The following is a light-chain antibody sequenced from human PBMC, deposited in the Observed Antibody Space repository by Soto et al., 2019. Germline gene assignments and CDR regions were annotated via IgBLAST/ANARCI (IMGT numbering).Light chain of an antibody. CDR2: TTN. J-gene: IGLJ3*02. CDR1: AGAVTSGNY. V-gene: IGLV7-43*01. Sequence: VVTQEPSLTVSPGGTVTLTCASSAGAVTSGNYPSWFQQKPGQAPRTLIYTTNDKHSWTPARFSGSLLGDKAALTLSGVQPEDEAEYYCLLYYGSAQLVFGGGTKVTVL. CDR3: LLYYGSAQLV.